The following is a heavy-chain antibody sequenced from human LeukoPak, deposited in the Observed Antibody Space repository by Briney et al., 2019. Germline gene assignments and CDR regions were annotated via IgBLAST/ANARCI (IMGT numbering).Heavy chain of an antibody. CDR1: GGSFSGYY. CDR3: ARGLGAFDI. V-gene: IGHV4-34*01. D-gene: IGHD3-16*01. J-gene: IGHJ3*02. Sequence: SETLSLTCAVYGGSFSGYYWSWIRQPPGKGLEWIGEINHSGSTNYNPSLKSRVTISVDTSKNQFSLKLSSVTAADTAVYYCARGLGAFDIWGQGTMVTVSS. CDR2: INHSGST.